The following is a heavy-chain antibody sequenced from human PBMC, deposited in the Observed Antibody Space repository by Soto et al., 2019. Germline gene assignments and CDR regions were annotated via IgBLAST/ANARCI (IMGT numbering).Heavy chain of an antibody. CDR1: GFTFSNHA. Sequence: EVQLLESGGALVQPGGSLRLSCAASGFTFSNHAMNWVRQAPGKGLEWVSTISDSGSTYYADSVKGRFTISRDNSKNTLYLKRNSLRAEDTAVYYCARDPGGHYCTSTSCLYFFDQWGQGTLVIVSS. J-gene: IGHJ4*02. D-gene: IGHD2-2*01. CDR2: ISDSGST. V-gene: IGHV3-23*01. CDR3: ARDPGGHYCTSTSCLYFFDQ.